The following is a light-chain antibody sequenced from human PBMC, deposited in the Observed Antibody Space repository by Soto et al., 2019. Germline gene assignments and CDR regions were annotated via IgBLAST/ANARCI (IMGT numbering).Light chain of an antibody. CDR2: EVS. Sequence: QSVLTQPASMSGSPGQSITISCTGTSSDVGGYNYVSWYQQHPGKAPKLMIYEVSNRPSGVSNGFSGSKSGNTASLTISGLQAEDEADYYCSSYTSSSTVVFGGGTKLTVL. CDR1: SSDVGGYNY. J-gene: IGLJ2*01. V-gene: IGLV2-14*01. CDR3: SSYTSSSTVV.